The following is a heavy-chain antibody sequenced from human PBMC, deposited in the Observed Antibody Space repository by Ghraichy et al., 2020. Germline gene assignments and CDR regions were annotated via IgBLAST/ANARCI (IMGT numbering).Heavy chain of an antibody. CDR3: ASLAFSSSWYYYYYYMDV. J-gene: IGHJ6*03. V-gene: IGHV3-7*03. Sequence: GGSLRLSCAASGFTFSSYWMSWVRQAPGKGLEWVANIKQDGSEKYYVDSVKGRFTISRDNAKNSLYLQMNSLRAEDTAVYYCASLAFSSSWYYYYYYMDVWGKGTTVTVSS. CDR2: IKQDGSEK. CDR1: GFTFSSYW. D-gene: IGHD6-13*01.